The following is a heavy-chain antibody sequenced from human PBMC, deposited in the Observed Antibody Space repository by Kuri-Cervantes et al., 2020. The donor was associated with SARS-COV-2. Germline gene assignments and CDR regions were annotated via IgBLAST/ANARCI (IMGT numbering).Heavy chain of an antibody. D-gene: IGHD3-10*01. V-gene: IGHV1-8*03. Sequence: ASVKVSCKASGYTFTGYYMHWVRQATGQGLEWMGWMNPNSGNTGYAQKFQGRVTITRNTSISTAYMELSSLRSEDTAVYYCARGRGGELFYWGQGTLVTVSS. CDR3: ARGRGGELFY. CDR2: MNPNSGNT. J-gene: IGHJ4*02. CDR1: GYTFTGYY.